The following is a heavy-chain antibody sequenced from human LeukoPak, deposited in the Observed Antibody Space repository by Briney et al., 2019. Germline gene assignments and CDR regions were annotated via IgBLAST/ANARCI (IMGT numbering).Heavy chain of an antibody. CDR2: IYYSGST. V-gene: IGHV4-30-4*02. CDR1: GGSISSGDYY. Sequence: SETLSLTCTVSGGSISSGDYYWSWIRQPPGKGLEWIGYIYYSGSTYYNPSLKSRVTISVDTSKNQFSLKLSSVTAADTAVYYCVVTATNWFDPWGQGTLVTVSS. D-gene: IGHD2-21*02. J-gene: IGHJ5*02. CDR3: VVTATNWFDP.